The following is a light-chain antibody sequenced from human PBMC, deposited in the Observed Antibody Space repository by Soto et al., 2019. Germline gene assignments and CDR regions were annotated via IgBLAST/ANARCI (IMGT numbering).Light chain of an antibody. V-gene: IGLV2-14*03. Sequence: QSALTQPASVSGSPGQSITISCPGTSSDVGGSNYVSCYQQHPGKAPKLIIFDVSHRPSGFSNRFSGSKSGNTASLTISGLQAEDEADYYCSSYTSSSTYVFGTGTKLTVL. J-gene: IGLJ1*01. CDR2: DVS. CDR3: SSYTSSSTYV. CDR1: SSDVGGSNY.